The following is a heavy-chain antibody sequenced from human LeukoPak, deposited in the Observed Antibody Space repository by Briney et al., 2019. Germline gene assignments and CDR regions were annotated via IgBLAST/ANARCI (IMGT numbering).Heavy chain of an antibody. CDR3: AKGDQYGSGSFFKNGMDV. V-gene: IGHV3-23*01. J-gene: IGHJ6*02. CDR2: VTASAGNT. Sequence: GGSLRLSCAASGFTFSSYAMSWVRQAPGKGLEWVSAVTASAGNTYYADSVKGRFTISRDNSKNTLYLQVTSLRAEDTAVYYCAKGDQYGSGSFFKNGMDVWGHGTTVTVSS. CDR1: GFTFSSYA. D-gene: IGHD3-10*01.